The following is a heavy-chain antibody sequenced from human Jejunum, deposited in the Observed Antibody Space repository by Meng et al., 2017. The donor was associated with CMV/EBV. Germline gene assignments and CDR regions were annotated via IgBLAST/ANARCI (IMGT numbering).Heavy chain of an antibody. Sequence: SGVTFSSYSMCWVRQAPGKGLEWVSYISSTGRTIYSADSVKGRFTISRDIPKNSLYLQMNSLRAEDTAVYYCVRVQTRQLAEAFNYWGQGTLVTVSS. J-gene: IGHJ4*02. CDR1: GVTFSSYS. D-gene: IGHD1-1*01. CDR3: VRVQTRQLAEAFNY. V-gene: IGHV3-48*04. CDR2: ISSTGRTI.